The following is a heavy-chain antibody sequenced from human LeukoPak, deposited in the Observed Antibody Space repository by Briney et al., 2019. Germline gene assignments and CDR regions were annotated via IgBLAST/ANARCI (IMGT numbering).Heavy chain of an antibody. J-gene: IGHJ4*02. CDR2: IIPIFGTA. Sequence: GASVKVSCKASGGTFISYAISWVRQAPGQGLEWMGRIIPIFGTANYAQKFQGRVTITTDESTSTAYMELSSLRSEDTAVYYGASGYSAVLAPFDYWGQGTLVTVSS. CDR1: GGTFISYA. CDR3: ASGYSAVLAPFDY. V-gene: IGHV1-69*05. D-gene: IGHD6-13*01.